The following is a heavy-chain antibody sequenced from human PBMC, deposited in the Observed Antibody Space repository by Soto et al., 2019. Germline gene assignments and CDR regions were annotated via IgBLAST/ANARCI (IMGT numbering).Heavy chain of an antibody. CDR1: GGSISSSGYY. CDR2: IYYSGST. CDR3: ARRGRIVGYSSSPPSYYYYYGMDV. Sequence: SETMSVTCPVSGGSISSSGYYWGWIRQPPGKGLEWIGSIYYSGSTYYNPSLKSRVTISVDTSKNQFSLKLSSVTAADTAVYYCARRGRIVGYSSSPPSYYYYYGMDVWGQGTTVTVSS. J-gene: IGHJ6*02. V-gene: IGHV4-39*01. D-gene: IGHD6-6*01.